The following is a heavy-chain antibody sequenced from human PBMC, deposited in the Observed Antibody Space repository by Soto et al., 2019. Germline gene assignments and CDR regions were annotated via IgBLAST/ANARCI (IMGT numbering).Heavy chain of an antibody. V-gene: IGHV3-49*04. J-gene: IGHJ4*02. Sequence: LRLSCTTSGFTFGDYALSWVRQAPGKGLEWVGFIRRNAYGGTTDYAASVKGRFTISRDDSRSIAYLQMNSLRTEDTALYYCTRASSLDFDFWGQGTLVTVSA. CDR1: GFTFGDYA. CDR2: IRRNAYGGTT. D-gene: IGHD3-16*01. CDR3: TRASSLDFDF.